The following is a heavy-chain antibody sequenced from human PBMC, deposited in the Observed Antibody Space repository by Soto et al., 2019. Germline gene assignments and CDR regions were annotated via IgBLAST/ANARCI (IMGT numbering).Heavy chain of an antibody. CDR1: GFTVSNNY. CDR2: IYSRGGT. D-gene: IGHD1-26*01. V-gene: IGHV3-66*01. Sequence: EVQVVESGGGLVQPGGSLRLSCAASGFTVSNNYMTWVRQAPGKGLEWVSLIYSRGGTDYADSVKGRFTISRDNSKNMVYLQMNSLRVEDTAVYYCARGGSGGQTVGYWGQGARVTVSS. CDR3: ARGGSGGQTVGY. J-gene: IGHJ4*02.